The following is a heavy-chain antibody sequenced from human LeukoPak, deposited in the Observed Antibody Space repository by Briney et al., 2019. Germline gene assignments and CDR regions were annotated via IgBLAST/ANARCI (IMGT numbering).Heavy chain of an antibody. CDR2: IYYSGST. Sequence: SETLSLTCTVSGGSISSYYWSWIRQPPGKGLEGIGYIYYSGSTNYNPSLKSRATISVDTSKNKFSLKLSSVTAADTAVYYCARHGAWSAKTYDAFDIWGQGTMVTVSS. J-gene: IGHJ3*02. CDR3: ARHGAWSAKTYDAFDI. CDR1: GGSISSYY. D-gene: IGHD2-15*01. V-gene: IGHV4-59*08.